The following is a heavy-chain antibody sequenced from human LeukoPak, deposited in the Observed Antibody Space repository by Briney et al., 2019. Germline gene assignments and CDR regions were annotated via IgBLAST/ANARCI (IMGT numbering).Heavy chain of an antibody. CDR2: IYYSGST. CDR1: GGSISSYY. Sequence: SETLSLTCTASGGSISSYYWSWIRQPPGKGLEWIGNIYYSGSTNYNPSLKSRVTISVDTSKNQSSLKLSSVTAADTAVYYCASNHQGRTYYYYYYYMDVWGKGTTVTVSS. D-gene: IGHD1-1*01. CDR3: ASNHQGRTYYYYYYYMDV. J-gene: IGHJ6*03. V-gene: IGHV4-59*01.